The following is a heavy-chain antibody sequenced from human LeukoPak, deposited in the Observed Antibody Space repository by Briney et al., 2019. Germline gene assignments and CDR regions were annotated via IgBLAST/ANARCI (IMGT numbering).Heavy chain of an antibody. D-gene: IGHD6-19*01. Sequence: ASVEVSCKASGYTFTSYGISWVRQAPGQGLEWMGWISAYNGNTNYAQKLQGRVTMTTDTSTSTAYMELRSLRSDDTAVYYCARTGYSSGLPPPTYYYYGMDVWGQGTTVTVSS. V-gene: IGHV1-18*01. J-gene: IGHJ6*02. CDR2: ISAYNGNT. CDR3: ARTGYSSGLPPPTYYYYGMDV. CDR1: GYTFTSYG.